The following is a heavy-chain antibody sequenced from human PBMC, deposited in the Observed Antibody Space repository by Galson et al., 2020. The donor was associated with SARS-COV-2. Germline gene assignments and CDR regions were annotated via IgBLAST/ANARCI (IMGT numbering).Heavy chain of an antibody. Sequence: GGSLRLSCAASGFSFSTFGMNWVRQAPGKGLEWVSYVSPDSSARYYVDSVKGRFTISRDNARNLLYLQINSLRGEDTALYYCARDYPGWCAFDIWGQGTMVTVSS. J-gene: IGHJ3*02. CDR2: VSPDSSAR. V-gene: IGHV3-48*01. D-gene: IGHD2-21*01. CDR1: GFSFSTFG. CDR3: ARDYPGWCAFDI.